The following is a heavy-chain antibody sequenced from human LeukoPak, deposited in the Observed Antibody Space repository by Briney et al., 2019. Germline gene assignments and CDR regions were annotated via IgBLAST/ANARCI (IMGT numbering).Heavy chain of an antibody. CDR3: ARMGLNPLGYPTYFDY. V-gene: IGHV4-4*07. CDR2: IYTSGST. Sequence: SETLSLTCTVSGGSISSYYWSWIRQPAGKGLEWIGRIYTSGSTNYNPSLKSRATMSVDTSKNQFSLKLGSVTAADTAVYYCARMGLNPLGYPTYFDYWGQGTLVTVSS. CDR1: GGSISSYY. D-gene: IGHD3-16*02. J-gene: IGHJ4*02.